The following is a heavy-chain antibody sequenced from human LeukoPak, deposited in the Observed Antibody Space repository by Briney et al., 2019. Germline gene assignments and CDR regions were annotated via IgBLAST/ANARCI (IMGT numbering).Heavy chain of an antibody. Sequence: GGSLRLSCAASKFNFAMSWVRQTADKRLEWVSAISGSGDATFYTDSVKGRFTISRDNAKNSLYLQMNNLRAEDTAVYFCARGSGRISIFGVPYWGQGTLVTVSS. CDR3: ARGSGRISIFGVPY. D-gene: IGHD3-3*01. J-gene: IGHJ4*02. CDR2: ISGSGDAT. CDR1: KFNFA. V-gene: IGHV3-23*01.